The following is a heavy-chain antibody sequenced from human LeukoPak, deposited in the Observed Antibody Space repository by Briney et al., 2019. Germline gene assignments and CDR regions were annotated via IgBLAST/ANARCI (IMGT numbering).Heavy chain of an antibody. CDR3: ARGPGIAVAGVFDY. D-gene: IGHD6-19*01. CDR2: ISGHNGHT. CDR1: GYTFTSYG. V-gene: IGHV1-18*04. Sequence: ASVKVSCKASGYTFTSYGINWVRQAPGQGLEWMGWISGHNGHTNYVQKMQGRVTMTTDTSTDTAYMELRNLTSDDTAVYYCARGPGIAVAGVFDYWGQGSLVTVSS. J-gene: IGHJ4*02.